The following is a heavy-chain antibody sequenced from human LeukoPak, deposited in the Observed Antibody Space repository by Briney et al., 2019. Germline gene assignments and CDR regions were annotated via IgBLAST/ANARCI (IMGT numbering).Heavy chain of an antibody. CDR2: VFLSGSA. J-gene: IGHJ6*02. CDR3: VRARETPIGPYYFGMDV. D-gene: IGHD2-21*01. Sequence: SETLSLTCTVSGDSISGYYWSWIRQPPGMGLEWLGYVFLSGSAEDNASLTSRVTISLDTAKNQISLKLTSVTAADTAVYYCVRARETPIGPYYFGMDVWGQGTTVIVSS. V-gene: IGHV4-59*01. CDR1: GDSISGYY.